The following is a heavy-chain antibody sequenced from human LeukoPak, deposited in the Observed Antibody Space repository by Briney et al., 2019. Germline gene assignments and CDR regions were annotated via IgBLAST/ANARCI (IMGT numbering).Heavy chain of an antibody. D-gene: IGHD3-22*01. V-gene: IGHV1-46*02. CDR2: INPSGGST. CDR3: ATCPLGGSGYYPY. J-gene: IGHJ4*02. Sequence: ASVKVSCKASGYTFNNHYMYWVRQAPGQGLEWMGVINPSGGSTSYAQKFQGRVTMTRDTSTRTVYMEVNSLRSEDTAVYYCATCPLGGSGYYPYWGQGTLVTVSS. CDR1: GYTFNNHY.